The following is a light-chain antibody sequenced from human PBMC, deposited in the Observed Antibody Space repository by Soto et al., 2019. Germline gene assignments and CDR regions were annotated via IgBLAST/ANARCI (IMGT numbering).Light chain of an antibody. Sequence: DIQVTQSPSSLSASVGDRVTITCRASQGISNDLSWYQHKTGQAPTLLIYAASNLQSGVPSRFSGSGSGKDFSLTISSLQPEDVASYYCLQEYSTPYTFGQGTKLEIK. J-gene: IGKJ2*01. CDR3: LQEYSTPYT. CDR2: AAS. CDR1: QGISND. V-gene: IGKV1-27*01.